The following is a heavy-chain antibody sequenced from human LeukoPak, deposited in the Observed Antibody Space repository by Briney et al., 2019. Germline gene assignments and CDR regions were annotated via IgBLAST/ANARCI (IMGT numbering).Heavy chain of an antibody. CDR2: INHSGST. CDR1: GGSFSGYY. J-gene: IGHJ4*02. D-gene: IGHD3-10*01. CDR3: ARGLYGSGSYTNY. V-gene: IGHV4-34*01. Sequence: SETLSLTCAVYGGSFSGYYWSWIRQPPGKGLEWIGEINHSGSTNYNPSLKSRVTISVDTSKNQFSLKLSPVTAADTAVYYCARGLYGSGSYTNYWGQGTLVTVSS.